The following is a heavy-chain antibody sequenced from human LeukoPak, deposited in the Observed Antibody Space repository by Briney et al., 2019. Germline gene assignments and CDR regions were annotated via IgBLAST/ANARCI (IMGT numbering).Heavy chain of an antibody. CDR1: GGSISSSSYY. D-gene: IGHD1-26*01. Sequence: PSETLSLTCTVSGGSISSSSYYWVWIRQPPGKGLEWIGSIYYSGSTYYNPSLKSRVTISVDTSKNQFSLKLSSVTAADTAVYYCARRRYSGSYQDAFDIWGQGTMVTVSS. J-gene: IGHJ3*02. CDR2: IYYSGST. V-gene: IGHV4-39*01. CDR3: ARRRYSGSYQDAFDI.